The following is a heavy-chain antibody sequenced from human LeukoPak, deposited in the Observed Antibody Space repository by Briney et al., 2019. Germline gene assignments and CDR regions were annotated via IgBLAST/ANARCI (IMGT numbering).Heavy chain of an antibody. CDR3: AKDMASRDDYSNLFDY. CDR1: GFTFSNYG. J-gene: IGHJ4*02. D-gene: IGHD4-11*01. CDR2: ILYDGSNK. V-gene: IGHV3-30*02. Sequence: GGSLRLSCAASGFTFSNYGMHWVRQAPGKGLAGVTFILYDGSNKYYADSVKGRFTISRDNSKNTLYLQMSSLRAEDTAVYYCAKDMASRDDYSNLFDYWGQGTLVTVSS.